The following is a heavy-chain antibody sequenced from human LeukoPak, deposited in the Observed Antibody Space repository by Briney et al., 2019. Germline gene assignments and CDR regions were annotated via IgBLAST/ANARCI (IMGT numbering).Heavy chain of an antibody. CDR3: AREPFGYYDISTGQVSFGLGV. CDR1: GGSISTYY. CDR2: VFYSGHT. V-gene: IGHV4-59*01. J-gene: IGHJ6*02. D-gene: IGHD3-9*01. Sequence: SETLSLTCTVSGGSISTYYGNWIRQAPGKGLEWIGNVFYSGHTNYNPSFKSRVTISADTSKNQFSLKLSSVAAADTAVYYCAREPFGYYDISTGQVSFGLGVWGQGTTVTVSS.